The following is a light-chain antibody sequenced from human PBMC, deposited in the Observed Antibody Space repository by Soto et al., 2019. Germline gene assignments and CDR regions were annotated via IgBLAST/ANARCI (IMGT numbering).Light chain of an antibody. J-gene: IGKJ1*01. CDR2: AIS. CDR3: QQSDSIPWT. CDR1: QTISNY. V-gene: IGKV1-39*01. Sequence: DIQMTQSPSSLSASVGDRVTITCRASQTISNYLNWYQQKPGKAPRVLIYAISSLQSGVPSRFRGSGSATDFTLTISILQPEDFATYYCQQSDSIPWTFGQGTQVEIK.